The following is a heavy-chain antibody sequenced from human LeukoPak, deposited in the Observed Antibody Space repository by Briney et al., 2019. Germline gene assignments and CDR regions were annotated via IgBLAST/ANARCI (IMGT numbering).Heavy chain of an antibody. Sequence: SVKVSCKASGGTFSSYAISWVRQAPGQGLEWMGRIIPILGIANYAQKFQGRVTITADKSTSTAYMELSSLRSGDTAVYYCARILYYYGMDVWGQGTTVTVSS. J-gene: IGHJ6*02. D-gene: IGHD2-15*01. CDR2: IIPILGIA. CDR3: ARILYYYGMDV. CDR1: GGTFSSYA. V-gene: IGHV1-69*04.